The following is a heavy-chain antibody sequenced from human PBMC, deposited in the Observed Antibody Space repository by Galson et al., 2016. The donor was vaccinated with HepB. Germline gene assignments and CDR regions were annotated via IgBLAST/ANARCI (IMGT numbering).Heavy chain of an antibody. J-gene: IGHJ6*02. CDR1: GFTFSSYG. CDR2: IWHDGSNK. Sequence: SLRLSCAASGFTFSSYGMHWVRQAPGKGLEWVAVIWHDGSNKYYPDSVKGRFTISRDNSKNTLYLQMNSLRGEDTAVCYCARRGGVVVPSARWGDEDQYFTFLDGWGQGTTVTVSS. CDR3: ARRGGVVVPSARWGDEDQYFTFLDG. D-gene: IGHD2-2*01. V-gene: IGHV3-33*01.